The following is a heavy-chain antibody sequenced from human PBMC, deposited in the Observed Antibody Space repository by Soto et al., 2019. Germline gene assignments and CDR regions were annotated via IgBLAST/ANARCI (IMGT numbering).Heavy chain of an antibody. CDR1: GFTFSSYW. D-gene: IGHD4-4*01. CDR2: IKQDGSEK. V-gene: IGHV3-7*01. Sequence: GGSLRLSCAASGFTFSSYWMSWVRQAPGKGLEWVANIKQDGSEKYYVDSVKGRFTISRDNAKNSLYLQMNSLRAEDTAVYYGARGANYRLTYYYYYGMDVWGQGTTVTVSS. CDR3: ARGANYRLTYYYYYGMDV. J-gene: IGHJ6*02.